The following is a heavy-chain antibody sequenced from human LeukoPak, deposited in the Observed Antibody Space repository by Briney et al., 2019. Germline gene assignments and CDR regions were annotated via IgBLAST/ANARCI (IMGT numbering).Heavy chain of an antibody. D-gene: IGHD2-2*02. CDR2: INHSGST. J-gene: IGHJ4*02. CDR1: GGSFSGYY. CDR3: ARSVVVVPAAIKKGGYYFDY. V-gene: IGHV4-34*01. Sequence: PSETLSLTCAVYGGSFSGYYWSWIRQPPGKGLEWIGEINHSGSTNYNPSLKSRVTISVDTSKNQFSLKLSSVTAADTAVYYCARSVVVVPAAIKKGGYYFDYWGQGTLVTVSS.